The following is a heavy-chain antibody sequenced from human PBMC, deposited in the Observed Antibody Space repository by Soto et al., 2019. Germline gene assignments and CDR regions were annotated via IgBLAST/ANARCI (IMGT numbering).Heavy chain of an antibody. CDR3: AVDTVGTGSF. CDR2: SRNKVSSYTT. Sequence: EVQVVESGGGLVQPGESLRLSCAASGFIFSDHTMDWVRQAPGKGLEWVGRSRNKVSSYTTEYAASVKGRFIILRDESRNSVDLQMNGLKTEDTAVYYCAVDTVGTGSFWGQGNLVIVSS. V-gene: IGHV3-72*01. D-gene: IGHD5-12*01. J-gene: IGHJ4*02. CDR1: GFIFSDHT.